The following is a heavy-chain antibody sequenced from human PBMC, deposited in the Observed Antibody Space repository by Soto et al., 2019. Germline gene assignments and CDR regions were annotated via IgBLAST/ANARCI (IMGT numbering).Heavy chain of an antibody. CDR1: GFTVSRNY. CDR2: IYAGGTT. Sequence: EVHLVESGGGLVQPGGSLRLSCAGSGFTVSRNYMTWLRQTPGKGLEWVSVIYAGGTTYYADSVKGRFMISRDISSNTLSLQMNYLRVEDTAVYYCARGVHSESMSLSLAAYWGQGIVVAVSS. J-gene: IGHJ4*02. V-gene: IGHV3-66*01. CDR3: ARGVHSESMSLSLAAY. D-gene: IGHD3-10*01.